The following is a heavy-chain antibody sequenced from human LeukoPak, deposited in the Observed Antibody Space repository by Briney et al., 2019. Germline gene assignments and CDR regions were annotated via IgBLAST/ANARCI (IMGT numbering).Heavy chain of an antibody. J-gene: IGHJ3*02. CDR3: ARGYYYDSRGDAFDI. CDR1: GGSISSGDYY. D-gene: IGHD3-22*01. V-gene: IGHV4-30-4*08. CDR2: IYYSGST. Sequence: SQTLSLTCTVSGGSISSGDYYWSWIRQPRGKGLEWIGHIYYSGSTYYNPSLKSRVTISVDTSKNQFSLKLSSVTAAETAVYYCARGYYYDSRGDAFDIWGQGTMVTVSS.